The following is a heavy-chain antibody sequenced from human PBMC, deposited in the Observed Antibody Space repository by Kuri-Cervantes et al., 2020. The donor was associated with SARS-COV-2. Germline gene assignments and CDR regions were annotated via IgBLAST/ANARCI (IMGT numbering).Heavy chain of an antibody. D-gene: IGHD3-10*01. CDR3: ARDEGSYYYYMDV. Sequence: GGSLRLSCAASGFTFSSYWMSWVRQAPGKGLEWVANIKQDGSEKYYVDSVKDRFTISRDNAKNSLYLQMNSLRAEDTAVYYYARDEGSYYYYMDVWGKGTTVTVSS. J-gene: IGHJ6*03. CDR2: IKQDGSEK. V-gene: IGHV3-7*01. CDR1: GFTFSSYW.